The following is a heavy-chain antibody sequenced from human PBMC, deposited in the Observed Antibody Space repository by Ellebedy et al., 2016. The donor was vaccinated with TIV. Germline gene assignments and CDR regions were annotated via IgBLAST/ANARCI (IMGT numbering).Heavy chain of an antibody. D-gene: IGHD4-17*01. J-gene: IGHJ6*02. CDR2: IWHDGSNK. CDR3: AREAVTRNYYYGMDV. CDR1: GFIFSSYG. Sequence: GESLKISCAAPGFIFSSYGMHWVRQAPGKGLEWVAVIWHDGSNKYYADSVKGRFTISRDNSKNTLYLQMNSLRAEDTGIYYCAREAVTRNYYYGMDVWGQGTTVTVFS. V-gene: IGHV3-33*01.